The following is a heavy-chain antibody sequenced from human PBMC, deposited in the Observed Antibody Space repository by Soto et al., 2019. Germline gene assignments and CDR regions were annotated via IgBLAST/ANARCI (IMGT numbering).Heavy chain of an antibody. Sequence: QVQLQESGPGLVKPSQTLSLTCTVSGGSISSGGYYWSWIRQHPGKGLEGIGYIYYSGSTYYNPSLKSRVTISVDTSKNQFSLKLSSVTAADTAVYYCARIVRSPHYDFWSGYIDYWGQGTLVTVSS. D-gene: IGHD3-3*01. CDR2: IYYSGST. J-gene: IGHJ4*02. CDR3: ARIVRSPHYDFWSGYIDY. V-gene: IGHV4-31*03. CDR1: GGSISSGGYY.